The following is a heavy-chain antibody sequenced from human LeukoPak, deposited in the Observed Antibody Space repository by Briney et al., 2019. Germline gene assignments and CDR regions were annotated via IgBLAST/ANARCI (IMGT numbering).Heavy chain of an antibody. CDR3: ARDRTSAYYRDYFDY. CDR1: ALSTYY. J-gene: IGHJ4*02. CDR2: IHSTGST. Sequence: SETLSLTCTVSALSTYYWSWIRLPAGKGREWIGRIHSTGSTTYNPSLKSRVTMSVDASKNRFSLKLTSVIAADTALYYCARDRTSAYYRDYFDYWGQGILVTVPS. D-gene: IGHD1-26*01. V-gene: IGHV4-4*07.